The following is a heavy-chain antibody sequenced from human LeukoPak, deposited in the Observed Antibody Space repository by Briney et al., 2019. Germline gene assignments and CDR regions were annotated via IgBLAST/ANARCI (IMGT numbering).Heavy chain of an antibody. J-gene: IGHJ5*02. V-gene: IGHV4-61*02. CDR1: GGSISSGSYY. Sequence: SETLSLTCTVSGGSISSGSYYWSWIRQPAGKGLEWIGRIYTSGSTNYNPSLKSRVTISVDTSKNQFSLKLSSVTAADTAVYYCASQYYYGSGSYSSVVWFDPWGQGTLVTVSS. CDR2: IYTSGST. CDR3: ASQYYYGSGSYSSVVWFDP. D-gene: IGHD3-10*01.